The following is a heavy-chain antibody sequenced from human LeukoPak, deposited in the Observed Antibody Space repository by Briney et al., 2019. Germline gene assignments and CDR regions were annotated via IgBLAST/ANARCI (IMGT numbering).Heavy chain of an antibody. CDR1: GGSISSYY. CDR3: ARHLRTDDSSSSYYFDH. D-gene: IGHD6-13*01. J-gene: IGHJ4*02. CDR2: IYYSGST. V-gene: IGHV4-59*08. Sequence: SETLSLTCTVSGGSISSYYWSWIRQPPGKGLEWIGYIYYSGSTNYNPSLKSRVTISVDTSKNQFSLKLSSVTAADTAVYYCARHLRTDDSSSSYYFDHWGQGTLVTVSS.